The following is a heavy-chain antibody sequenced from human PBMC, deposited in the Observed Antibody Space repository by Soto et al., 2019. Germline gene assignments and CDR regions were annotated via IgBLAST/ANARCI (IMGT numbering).Heavy chain of an antibody. D-gene: IGHD4-17*01. Sequence: QVQLVQSGAEVKKPGSSVKVSCKASGGTFSSYAISWVRQAPGQGLEWMGGIIPIFGTANYAQKFQGRVTITADESTSTAYIELSSLRSEDTAVYYCARGGRDYGDYGHAFDIWGQGTMVTVSS. CDR1: GGTFSSYA. CDR3: ARGGRDYGDYGHAFDI. J-gene: IGHJ3*02. V-gene: IGHV1-69*12. CDR2: IIPIFGTA.